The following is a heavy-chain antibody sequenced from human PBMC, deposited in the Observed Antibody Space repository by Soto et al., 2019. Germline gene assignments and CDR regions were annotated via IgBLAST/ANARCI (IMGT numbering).Heavy chain of an antibody. V-gene: IGHV4-30-2*05. CDR1: GASLSTRCYT. CDR2: IYPSGAT. D-gene: IGHD3-10*01. Sequence: TLSLPCAISGASLSTRCYTWTWIRQSPGKGLEWICYIYPSGATNYNPSLKSRVNISVETSKNQFSLKLSSVTAADTAVYYCAGIRTYYYGSGSSVGYYYGMDVWGQGTTVTVSS. CDR3: AGIRTYYYGSGSSVGYYYGMDV. J-gene: IGHJ6*02.